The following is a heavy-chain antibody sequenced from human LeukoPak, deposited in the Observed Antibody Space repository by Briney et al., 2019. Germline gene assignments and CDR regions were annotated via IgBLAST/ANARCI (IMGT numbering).Heavy chain of an antibody. V-gene: IGHV3-21*01. D-gene: IGHD2-2*01. Sequence: PGGSLRLSCAASGFTFSSYSMNWVRQAPGKGLEWVSSISSSSGYIYYADSVKGRFTISRDNAKNSLYLQMNSLRAEDTAVYYCAREAFIVVVPAAGPTYGMDVWGQGTTVTVSS. CDR1: GFTFSSYS. CDR3: AREAFIVVVPAAGPTYGMDV. J-gene: IGHJ6*02. CDR2: ISSSSGYI.